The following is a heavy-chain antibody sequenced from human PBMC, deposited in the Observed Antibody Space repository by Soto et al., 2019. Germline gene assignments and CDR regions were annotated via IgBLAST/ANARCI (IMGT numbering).Heavy chain of an antibody. CDR3: ASSLPKYSYGLVSEFDY. CDR2: IYYSGST. D-gene: IGHD5-18*01. J-gene: IGHJ4*02. V-gene: IGHV4-59*01. Sequence: TLSLTCTVSGGSISSYYWSWIRQPPGKGLEWIGYIYYSGSTNYNPSLKSRVTISVDTSKNQFSLKLSSVTAADTAVYYCASSLPKYSYGLVSEFDYWGQGTLVTVSS. CDR1: GGSISSYY.